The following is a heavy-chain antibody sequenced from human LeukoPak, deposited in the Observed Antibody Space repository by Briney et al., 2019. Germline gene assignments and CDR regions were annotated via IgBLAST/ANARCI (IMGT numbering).Heavy chain of an antibody. V-gene: IGHV4-34*01. CDR2: INHSGST. CDR3: ARGRGYSYGWSDYYYYMDV. Sequence: SSETLSLTCTVSGGSLSTYYWNWIRQPPGKGLEWIGEINHSGSTNYNPSLKSRVTISVDTSKNQFSLKLSSVTAADTAVYYCARGRGYSYGWSDYYYYMDVWGKGTTVTVSS. J-gene: IGHJ6*03. D-gene: IGHD5-18*01. CDR1: GGSLSTYY.